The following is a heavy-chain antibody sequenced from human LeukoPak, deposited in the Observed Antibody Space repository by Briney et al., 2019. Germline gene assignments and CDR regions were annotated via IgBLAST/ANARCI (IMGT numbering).Heavy chain of an antibody. V-gene: IGHV3-15*01. CDR1: GFTFSSYS. Sequence: PGGSLRLSCAASGFTFSSYSMNWVRQAPGKGLEWVGRIKSKTDGGTTDYAAPVKGRFTISRDDSKNTLYLQLNSLRTGDTAVYYCSTGSPASGGLFDYWGQGTLVTVSS. CDR3: STGSPASGGLFDY. J-gene: IGHJ4*02. D-gene: IGHD6-13*01. CDR2: IKSKTDGGTT.